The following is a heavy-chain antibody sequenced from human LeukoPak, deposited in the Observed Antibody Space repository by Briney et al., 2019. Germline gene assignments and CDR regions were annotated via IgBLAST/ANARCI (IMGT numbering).Heavy chain of an antibody. CDR3: ARDLLIFGVVYKGFDY. J-gene: IGHJ4*02. V-gene: IGHV3-48*01. Sequence: GGSLRLSCAASGFTFSSYSMNWVRQAPGKGLEWVSYISSSSSTIYYADSVKGRFTISRDNAKNSLYLQMNSLRAEDTAVYYCARDLLIFGVVYKGFDYWGQGTLVTVSS. D-gene: IGHD3-3*01. CDR2: ISSSSSTI. CDR1: GFTFSSYS.